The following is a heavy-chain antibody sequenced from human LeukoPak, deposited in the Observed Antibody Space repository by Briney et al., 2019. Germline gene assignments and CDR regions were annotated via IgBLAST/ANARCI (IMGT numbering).Heavy chain of an antibody. CDR1: GGSMSSYY. CDR2: MYTDGST. J-gene: IGHJ4*02. D-gene: IGHD6-13*01. V-gene: IGHV4-4*07. CDR3: ATYDQKLAFDN. Sequence: PSETLSLTCIVSGGSMSSYYWSWIRQPAGKVLEWIGRMYTDGSTNYNPFLNSRVTMSVDTSKKHFSLRLNSVTAADTAVYYCATYDQKLAFDNWGQGTLVTVSS.